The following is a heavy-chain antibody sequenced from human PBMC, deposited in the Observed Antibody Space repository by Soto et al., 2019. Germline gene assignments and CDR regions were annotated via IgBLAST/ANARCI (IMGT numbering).Heavy chain of an antibody. V-gene: IGHV4-59*08. CDR1: GGSISSYY. Sequence: SETLSLTCTVSGGSISSYYWSWIRQPPGKGLEWIGYIYYSGSTNYNPSLKSRVTISVDTSKNQFSLKLSSVTAADTAVYYCARTFGVSQYYYYYYMDVWGKGTPVTVSS. CDR2: IYYSGST. CDR3: ARTFGVSQYYYYYYMDV. D-gene: IGHD3-3*01. J-gene: IGHJ6*03.